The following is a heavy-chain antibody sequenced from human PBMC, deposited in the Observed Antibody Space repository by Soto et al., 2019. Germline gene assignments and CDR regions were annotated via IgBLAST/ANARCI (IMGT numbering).Heavy chain of an antibody. CDR1: GGSISSADYY. V-gene: IGHV4-30-4*01. J-gene: IGHJ6*02. Sequence: SETLSLTCTVSGGSISSADYYWSWIRQPPGKGLEWIAYIYYSGSTHYNPSLKSRVSTSIDTSKNQFSLKLSSVTAADTAVYYCARPGTSYRQTDVWGQGTTVTVS. D-gene: IGHD4-4*01. CDR2: IYYSGST. CDR3: ARPGTSYRQTDV.